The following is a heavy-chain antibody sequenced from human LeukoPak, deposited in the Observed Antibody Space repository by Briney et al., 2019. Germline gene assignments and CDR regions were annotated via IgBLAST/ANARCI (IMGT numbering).Heavy chain of an antibody. CDR2: IGSSSTYT. CDR3: ARDRGAVAATWFDY. CDR1: GFTFSGYY. J-gene: IGHJ4*02. V-gene: IGHV3-11*05. D-gene: IGHD6-19*01. Sequence: PGGSLRLSCAASGFTFSGYYMSWVRQAPGKGLEWVSCIGSSSTYTNYADSVKSRFTISRDNAKNSLYLQMDGLRAEDTAVYYCARDRGAVAATWFDYWGQGTLVTVSS.